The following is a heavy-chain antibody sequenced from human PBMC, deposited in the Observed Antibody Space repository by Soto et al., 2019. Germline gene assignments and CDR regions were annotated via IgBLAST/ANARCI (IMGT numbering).Heavy chain of an antibody. CDR1: GFSLNTSGVG. CDR3: AHGNNLDYRTPYYFDY. CDR2: IYGNDDQ. J-gene: IGHJ4*02. Sequence: QITLKESGPTLVKPTQTLTLTCTFSGFSLNTSGVGVGWVRQPPGKALEWLALIYGNDDQRYNLFLKNSLTSTQDTARDQVGLTMTPMDPGDTAPYYCAHGNNLDYRTPYYFDYWSQGTLVTVS. V-gene: IGHV2-5*01. D-gene: IGHD1-7*01.